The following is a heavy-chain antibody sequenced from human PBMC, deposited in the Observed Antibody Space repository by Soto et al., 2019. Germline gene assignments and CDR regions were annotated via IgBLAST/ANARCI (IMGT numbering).Heavy chain of an antibody. Sequence: QVQLQQWGAGLLKPSETLSLTCAIYGGSFSGYYWSWIRQPPGMGLEWIGEVDQSGSTNYNPSLKSRVTISGDTSKHQFSLKLNSVTAADTAVYYCARDRQRGYCTGGSCYSYFDYWGQGALVIVSS. J-gene: IGHJ4*02. CDR2: VDQSGST. CDR3: ARDRQRGYCTGGSCYSYFDY. CDR1: GGSFSGYY. V-gene: IGHV4-34*01. D-gene: IGHD2-15*01.